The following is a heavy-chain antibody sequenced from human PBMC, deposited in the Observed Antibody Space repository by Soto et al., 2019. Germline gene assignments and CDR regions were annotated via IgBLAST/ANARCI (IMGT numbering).Heavy chain of an antibody. Sequence: GGSLRLSCAASGFTFSGSAMHWVRQASGKGLEWVGRIRSKANSYATAYAASVKGRFTISRDDSKNTAYLQMNSLKTEDTAVYYCTYSGSYYEYYYGMEVWGQGTTVTVSS. CDR2: IRSKANSYAT. J-gene: IGHJ6*02. CDR3: TYSGSYYEYYYGMEV. V-gene: IGHV3-73*01. D-gene: IGHD1-26*01. CDR1: GFTFSGSA.